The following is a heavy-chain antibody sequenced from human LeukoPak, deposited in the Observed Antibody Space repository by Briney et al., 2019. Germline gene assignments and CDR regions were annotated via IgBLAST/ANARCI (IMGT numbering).Heavy chain of an antibody. V-gene: IGHV3-48*01. D-gene: IGHD3-22*01. J-gene: IGHJ4*02. Sequence: GGSLGLSCAASGFAFSSHSMNWVRQAPGKGLEWVSYISSSSSTIYYADSVKGRFTISRDNAKNSLYLQMNSLRAEDTAVYYCARGAYYYEDWGQGTLVTVSS. CDR2: ISSSSSTI. CDR3: ARGAYYYED. CDR1: GFAFSSHS.